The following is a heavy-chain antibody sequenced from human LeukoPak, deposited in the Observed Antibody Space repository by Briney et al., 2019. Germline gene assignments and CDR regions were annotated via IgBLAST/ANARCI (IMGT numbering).Heavy chain of an antibody. D-gene: IGHD6-19*01. Sequence: GESLKIPRKGSGYNFTNYWNGWGRQSPGKGLGGMGIIYPGDSDTRYSPSFQGQVTISADRSISTAYLQWSSLKASDTAMYYCARRGSGSPDNWFDPWGEGTLVTVSS. CDR3: ARRGSGSPDNWFDP. CDR2: IYPGDSDT. CDR1: GYNFTNYW. V-gene: IGHV5-51*01. J-gene: IGHJ5*02.